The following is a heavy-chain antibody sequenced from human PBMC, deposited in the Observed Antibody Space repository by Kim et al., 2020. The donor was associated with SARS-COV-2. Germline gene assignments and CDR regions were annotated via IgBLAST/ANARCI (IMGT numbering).Heavy chain of an antibody. CDR3: TSRGPAYCGGDCPFDY. D-gene: IGHD2-21*02. Sequence: GGSLRLSCTASGFTFGDYAMSWVRQVPGKGLEWVGFIRSKAYGGTTEYAASVKGRFTISRDDSKSIAYLQMNSLKTEDTAVYYCTSRGPAYCGGDCPFDYWGQGTLVTVSS. CDR1: GFTFGDYA. V-gene: IGHV3-49*04. CDR2: IRSKAYGGTT. J-gene: IGHJ4*02.